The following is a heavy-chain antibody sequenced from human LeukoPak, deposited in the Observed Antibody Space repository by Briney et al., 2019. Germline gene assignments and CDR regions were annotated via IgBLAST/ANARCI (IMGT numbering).Heavy chain of an antibody. CDR2: ISAYNGNT. V-gene: IGHV1-18*01. J-gene: IGHJ3*02. D-gene: IGHD3-3*01. Sequence: ASVKVSCKASGYTFTSYGISWVRQAPGQGLEWMGWISAYNGNTNYAQKLLGRVTMTTDTSTSTAYMELRSLRSDDTAVYYCARVAYYDFWSGYPRHAFDIWGQGTMVTVSS. CDR1: GYTFTSYG. CDR3: ARVAYYDFWSGYPRHAFDI.